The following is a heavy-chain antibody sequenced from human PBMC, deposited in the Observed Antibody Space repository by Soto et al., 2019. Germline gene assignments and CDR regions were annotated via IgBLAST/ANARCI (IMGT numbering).Heavy chain of an antibody. V-gene: IGHV4-38-2*01. CDR2: IYHSGST. D-gene: IGHD5-18*01. J-gene: IGHJ4*02. Sequence: ETLSLTCAVSGYSISIGYYWGWIRQPPGKGLEWIGSIYHSGSTYYNPSLKSRVTISVDTSKNQFSLKLSSVTAADTAVYYCARGGSYGHKTFDYWGQGTLVTVSS. CDR3: ARGGSYGHKTFDY. CDR1: GYSISIGYY.